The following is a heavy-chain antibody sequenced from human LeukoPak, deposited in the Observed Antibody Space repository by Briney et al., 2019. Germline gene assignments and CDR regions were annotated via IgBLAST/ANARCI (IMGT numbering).Heavy chain of an antibody. J-gene: IGHJ6*02. V-gene: IGHV3-73*01. CDR2: IRSKANSYAT. CDR3: TRTYGDYASFENV. CDR1: GFTFSGSA. D-gene: IGHD4-17*01. Sequence: GGSLRLSCAASGFTFSGSAMPWVRKASGKGLEWVGRIRSKANSYATTYAASVKGRFTISRDDSKNTAYLQMNSLKTEDTAVYYCTRTYGDYASFENVWGQGTTVTVSS.